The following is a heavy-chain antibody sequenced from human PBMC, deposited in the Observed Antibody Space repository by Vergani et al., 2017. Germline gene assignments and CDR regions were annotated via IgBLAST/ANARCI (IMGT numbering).Heavy chain of an antibody. CDR2: INHSGST. Sequence: QVQLQQWGAGLLKPSETLSLTCAVYGGSFSGYYWSWIRQPPGKGLEWIGEINHSGSTNYNPSLKSRVTISVDTSKNQFSLKLSSVTAADTAVYYCARRKKVTSIAAAYYYMDVWGKGTTVTVSS. D-gene: IGHD6-13*01. J-gene: IGHJ6*03. V-gene: IGHV4-34*01. CDR1: GGSFSGYY. CDR3: ARRKKVTSIAAAYYYMDV.